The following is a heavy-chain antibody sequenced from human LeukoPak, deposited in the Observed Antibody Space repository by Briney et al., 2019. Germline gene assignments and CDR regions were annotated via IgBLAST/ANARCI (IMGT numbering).Heavy chain of an antibody. CDR1: GFTFSSYW. V-gene: IGHV3-7*01. CDR2: IKQDGSEK. CDR3: ARLREIPVFGVVTKSTSYFDY. Sequence: PGGSLRLSCAASGFTFSSYWMTWVRQAPGKGLEWVANIKQDGSEKYYVDSVKGRFTISRDNAKNSLYLQMNSPRAEDAAVYYCARLREIPVFGVVTKSTSYFDYWGQGTLVTVSS. D-gene: IGHD3-3*01. J-gene: IGHJ4*02.